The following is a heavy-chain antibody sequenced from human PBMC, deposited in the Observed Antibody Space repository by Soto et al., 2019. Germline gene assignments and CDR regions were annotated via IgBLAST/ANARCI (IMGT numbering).Heavy chain of an antibody. CDR2: ISDYNGNT. CDR3: ARNRRGVVVAAYLDY. Sequence: QVQLVQSGAEVKKPGASVKVSCKASGYTFTSYGISWVRQAPGQGLEWMGWISDYNGNTNYAQKLQGRVTMTTDTSTSTAYMELRSLRSDDTAVYYCARNRRGVVVAAYLDYWGQGTLVTVSS. V-gene: IGHV1-18*04. D-gene: IGHD2-15*01. CDR1: GYTFTSYG. J-gene: IGHJ4*02.